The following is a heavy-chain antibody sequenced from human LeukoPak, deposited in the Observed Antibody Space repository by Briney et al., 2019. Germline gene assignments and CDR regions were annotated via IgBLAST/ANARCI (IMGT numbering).Heavy chain of an antibody. CDR1: GGSINY. CDR3: ARGAYDSSGYYLDY. J-gene: IGHJ4*02. Sequence: SETLSLTCTVSGGSINYGGWIRQPPGKGLERIGSIYYSGATYYNPSLKSRVTIFVDTSKNQFSLKLSSVTAADTAVYYCARGAYDSSGYYLDYWGQGTLVTVSS. V-gene: IGHV4-39*01. D-gene: IGHD3-22*01. CDR2: IYYSGAT.